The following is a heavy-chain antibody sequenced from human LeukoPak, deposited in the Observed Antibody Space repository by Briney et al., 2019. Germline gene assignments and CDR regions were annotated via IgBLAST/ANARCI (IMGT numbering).Heavy chain of an antibody. V-gene: IGHV3-23*01. CDR2: ISGSGGST. CDR1: GFTFSSYA. Sequence: GGSLRLSCAASGFTFSSYAMSRVRQAPGKGLEWVSAISGSGGSTYYADSVKGRFTISRDNSKNTLYLQMNSLRAEDTAVYYCAKRMRLGELSLYNYYYYGMGVWGKGTTVTVSS. D-gene: IGHD3-16*02. CDR3: AKRMRLGELSLYNYYYYGMGV. J-gene: IGHJ6*04.